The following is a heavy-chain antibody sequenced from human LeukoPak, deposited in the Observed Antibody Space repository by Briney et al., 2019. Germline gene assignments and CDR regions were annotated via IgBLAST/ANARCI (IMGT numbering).Heavy chain of an antibody. J-gene: IGHJ6*02. Sequence: GGSLRLSCAASGFTFSRYGMHWVRQAPGKGLEWVAVTSSDGSNKHYADSVKGRFTISRDNSKNTLYLQMNSLRAEDTGVFYCAKERVNSDYVYYYYGMDVWGQGTTVTVS. CDR3: AKERVNSDYVYYYYGMDV. CDR2: TSSDGSNK. V-gene: IGHV3-30*18. D-gene: IGHD4-11*01. CDR1: GFTFSRYG.